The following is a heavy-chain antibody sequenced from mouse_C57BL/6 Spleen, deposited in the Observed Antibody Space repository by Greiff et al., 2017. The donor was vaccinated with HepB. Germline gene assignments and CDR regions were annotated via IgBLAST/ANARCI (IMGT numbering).Heavy chain of an antibody. J-gene: IGHJ3*01. Sequence: EVQLQQSGPVLVKPGASVKMSCKASGNTFTDYYMNWVKQSHGKSLEWIGVIHPYNGATNYNQKFKGKATLTVDKSSSTAYMELNSLTSEDSAVYYCASRGNDFAYWGQGTLVTVSA. CDR1: GNTFTDYY. CDR2: IHPYNGAT. CDR3: ASRGNDFAY. D-gene: IGHD2-2*01. V-gene: IGHV1-19*01.